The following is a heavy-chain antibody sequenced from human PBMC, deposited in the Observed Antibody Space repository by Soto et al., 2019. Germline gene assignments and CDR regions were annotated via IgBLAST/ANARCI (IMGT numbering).Heavy chain of an antibody. CDR3: ARGILDLWGMGV. V-gene: IGHV4-30-4*01. Sequence: PSETLSLTCTVSGGSISSGDYYWSWIRQPPGKGLEWIGYIYYSGSTYYNPSLKSRVTISVDTSKNQFSLKLSSVTAADTAVYYCARGILDLWGMGVWGRGTTVTVSS. J-gene: IGHJ6*02. CDR2: IYYSGST. CDR1: GGSISSGDYY. D-gene: IGHD3-16*01.